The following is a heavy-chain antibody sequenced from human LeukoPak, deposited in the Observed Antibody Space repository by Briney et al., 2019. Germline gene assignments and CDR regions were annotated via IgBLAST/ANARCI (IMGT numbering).Heavy chain of an antibody. D-gene: IGHD2-15*01. CDR1: GFTVSSNY. Sequence: GGSLRLSCAASGFTVSSNYMSWVRQAPGKGLEWVSVIYSGGSTYYADSVKGRFTISRDNSKNTLYLQMNSLRAEDTAVYYCARDSGSYRMDVWGQGTTVTVSS. J-gene: IGHJ6*02. CDR3: ARDSGSYRMDV. CDR2: IYSGGST. V-gene: IGHV3-66*01.